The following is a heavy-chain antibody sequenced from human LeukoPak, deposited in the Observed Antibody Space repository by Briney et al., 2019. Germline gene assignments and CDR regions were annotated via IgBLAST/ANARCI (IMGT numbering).Heavy chain of an antibody. D-gene: IGHD3-9*01. CDR1: GFTFSSYA. V-gene: IGHV3-23*01. CDR3: ANLLRYFDWLTLSYPILGYLDY. Sequence: GGSLRLSCAASGFTFSSYAMSWVRQAPGKGLEWVSAISGSGGSTYYADSVKGRFTISRDNSKNTLYLQMNSLRAEDTAVYYCANLLRYFDWLTLSYPILGYLDYWGQGTLVTVYS. CDR2: ISGSGGST. J-gene: IGHJ4*02.